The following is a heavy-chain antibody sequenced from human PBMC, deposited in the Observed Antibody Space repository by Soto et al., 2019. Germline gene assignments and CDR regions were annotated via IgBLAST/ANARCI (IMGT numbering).Heavy chain of an antibody. CDR1: GYTFTSYY. J-gene: IGHJ4*02. CDR2: ITPGGGST. D-gene: IGHD5-12*01. V-gene: IGHV1-46*03. Sequence: GAPVKGSCKASGYTFTSYYMHWVRQAPGQRLGWMGIITPGGGSTSYAQKFRGRVTRTRDTSRSTVYMELSSLRSEDTAVYSCARVYSGNDFDYGGQGTRVTFSS. CDR3: ARVYSGNDFDY.